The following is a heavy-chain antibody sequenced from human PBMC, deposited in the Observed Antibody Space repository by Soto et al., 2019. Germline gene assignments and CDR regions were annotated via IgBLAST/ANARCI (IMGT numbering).Heavy chain of an antibody. CDR2: ISGSDGST. V-gene: IGHV3-23*01. D-gene: IGHD6-13*01. J-gene: IGHJ4*02. Sequence: EVQLLESGGGLVQPGGSLRLSCVASGFSFSSYAMSWVRQAPGKGLEWVSVISGSDGSTYYADSVKGRFTISRDNSKNTLYLHMNSLRAEETAVSYCAKDRERDAWYEDYWGQGTLVTVSS. CDR1: GFSFSSYA. CDR3: AKDRERDAWYEDY.